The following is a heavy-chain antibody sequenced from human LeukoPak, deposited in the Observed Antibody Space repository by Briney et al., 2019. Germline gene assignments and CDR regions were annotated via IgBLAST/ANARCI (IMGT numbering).Heavy chain of an antibody. CDR1: GFTFSSYA. V-gene: IGHV3-64D*06. D-gene: IGHD3-9*01. CDR3: VKRVYYDILTGYYDY. J-gene: IGHJ4*02. CDR2: ISSNGGST. Sequence: GGSLRLSCSASGFTFSSYAMHWVRQAPGKGLEYVSAISSNGGSTYYADSVKGRFTISRDNSKSTLYLQMSSPRAEDTAVYYCVKRVYYDILTGYYDYWGQGTLVTVSS.